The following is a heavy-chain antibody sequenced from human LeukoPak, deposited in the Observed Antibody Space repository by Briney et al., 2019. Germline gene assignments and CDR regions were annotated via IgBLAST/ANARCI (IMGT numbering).Heavy chain of an antibody. J-gene: IGHJ4*02. CDR3: TTLGYHLDS. V-gene: IGHV3-48*03. Sequence: PGGSLRLSCAASGFAFGAYEMNWVRQAPGKGLDWVAYFAGRDTTQYYADSVRGRFTISRDNAKKSRYLQMNSLRAEDTALYYCTTLGYHLDSWGQGTLVTVSS. CDR1: GFAFGAYE. D-gene: IGHD3-22*01. CDR2: FAGRDTTQ.